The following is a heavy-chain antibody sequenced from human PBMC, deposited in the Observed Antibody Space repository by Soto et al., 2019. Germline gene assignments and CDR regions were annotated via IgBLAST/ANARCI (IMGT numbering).Heavy chain of an antibody. D-gene: IGHD2-8*02. Sequence: KESGPVLVTPTETLTLTCTVSGFSLSNARMGVSWIRQPPGKALEWLAHIFSNDEKSYSTSLKSRLTISKDTSKSQVVLTMTNMDPVDTATYYCARISRTGDYRYGMDVWGQGTTVTVSS. CDR1: GFSLSNARMG. V-gene: IGHV2-26*01. CDR2: IFSNDEK. CDR3: ARISRTGDYRYGMDV. J-gene: IGHJ6*02.